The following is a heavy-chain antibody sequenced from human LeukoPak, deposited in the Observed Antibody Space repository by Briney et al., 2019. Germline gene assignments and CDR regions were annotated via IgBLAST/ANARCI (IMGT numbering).Heavy chain of an antibody. CDR2: ISYDGSAK. D-gene: IGHD6-19*01. V-gene: IGHV3-30*04. J-gene: IGHJ4*02. CDR1: GFTYSSFA. CDR3: ARGSIAVAVGKYYFDY. Sequence: GRSLTLSCAASGFTYSSFAMHWVRQAPGKGLEWVAIISYDGSAKYYADSVKGRFTISRDNSKNTLYLQMNSLRAEDTAVYYCARGSIAVAVGKYYFDYWGQGALVTVSS.